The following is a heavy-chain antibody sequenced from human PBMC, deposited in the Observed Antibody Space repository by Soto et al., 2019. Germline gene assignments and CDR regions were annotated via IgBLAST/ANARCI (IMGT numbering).Heavy chain of an antibody. CDR1: GFTFSSYA. D-gene: IGHD3-16*01. V-gene: IGHV3-30-3*01. CDR3: ARDGGALDI. CDR2: ISYDGSNK. Sequence: GGSLRLSGAASGFTFSSYAMHWVSKSPGKGLEWVAVISYDGSNKYYADSVKGRFTISRDNSKNTLYLQMNSLRAEDTAVYYCARDGGALDIWGQGPMVTVSS. J-gene: IGHJ3*02.